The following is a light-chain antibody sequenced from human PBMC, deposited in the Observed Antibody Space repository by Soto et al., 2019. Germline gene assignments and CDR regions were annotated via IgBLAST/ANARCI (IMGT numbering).Light chain of an antibody. CDR2: GAS. CDR1: QSVSSSS. J-gene: IGKJ1*01. CDR3: QQYGRSQT. V-gene: IGKV3-20*01. Sequence: EIVLTQSPGTLSLSPGERATLSCRASQSVSSSSLAWYQQKPGQAPRLLIFGASSRATGIPDRFSGSGSGTDFTLTISRLEPEDFAVYYCQQYGRSQTFGQGTKV.